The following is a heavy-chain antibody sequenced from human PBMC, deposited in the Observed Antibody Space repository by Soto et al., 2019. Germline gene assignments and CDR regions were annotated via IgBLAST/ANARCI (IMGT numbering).Heavy chain of an antibody. J-gene: IGHJ6*02. CDR3: ARDRYYDSSGFPTAYYYYYGMDV. V-gene: IGHV3-30-3*01. CDR2: ISYDGSNK. D-gene: IGHD3-22*01. CDR1: GFTFSSYA. Sequence: GGSLRLSCAASGFTFSSYAMHWVRQSPGKGLEWVAVISYDGSNKYYADSVKGRFTISRDNSKNTLYLQMNSLRAEDTAVYYCARDRYYDSSGFPTAYYYYYGMDVWGQGTTVTVSS.